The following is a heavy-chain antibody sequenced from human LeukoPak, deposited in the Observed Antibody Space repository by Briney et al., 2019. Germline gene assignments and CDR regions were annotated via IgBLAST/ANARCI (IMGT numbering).Heavy chain of an antibody. J-gene: IGHJ4*02. CDR2: VNHSGDT. D-gene: IGHD3-10*01. CDR1: GGAFRAYF. V-gene: IGHV4-34*01. Sequence: SETLSLTCTVHGGAFRAYFWSWIRQAPGKGLEWIGEVNHSGDTNYNPSLKNRVTISSDTSKDQFSLRLSSVTAADTAIYYCARESNSYDSGTYAWFDFWGQGTLVTVSS. CDR3: ARESNSYDSGTYAWFDF.